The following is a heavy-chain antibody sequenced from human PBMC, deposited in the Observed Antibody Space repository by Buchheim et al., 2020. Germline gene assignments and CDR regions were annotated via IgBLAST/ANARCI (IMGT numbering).Heavy chain of an antibody. V-gene: IGHV4-59*01. D-gene: IGHD2-2*01. CDR2: IYYSGST. J-gene: IGHJ3*02. CDR3: ARRAACSSTSCFKDAFDI. CDR1: GGSISSYY. Sequence: QVQLQESGPGLVKPSETLSLTCTVSGGSISSYYWSWIRQPPGKGLEWIGYIYYSGSTNYNPSLKSRVTISVDTSKNQLSLKLSSVTAADTAVYYCARRAACSSTSCFKDAFDIWGQGT.